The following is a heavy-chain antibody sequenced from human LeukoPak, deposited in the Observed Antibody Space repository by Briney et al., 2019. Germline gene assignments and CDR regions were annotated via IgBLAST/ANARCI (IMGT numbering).Heavy chain of an antibody. D-gene: IGHD6-19*01. CDR1: GYTFTGYY. CDR3: AREGYSSGWYLDY. CDR2: INPNSGGT. Sequence: GASVKVSCKASGYTFTGYYMHWVRQAPGQGLEWMGWINPNSGGTNYAQKFQGWVTMTRDTSISTAYMELSRLRSDDTAVYYCAREGYSSGWYLDYWGQGTLVTVSS. V-gene: IGHV1-2*04. J-gene: IGHJ4*02.